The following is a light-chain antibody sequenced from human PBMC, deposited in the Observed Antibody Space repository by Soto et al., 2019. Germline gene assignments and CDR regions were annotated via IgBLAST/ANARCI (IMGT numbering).Light chain of an antibody. CDR1: QTMSLY. V-gene: IGKV1-39*01. J-gene: IGKJ1*01. CDR3: QQSYTSPPT. Sequence: DIQMTQSPSSLSASVGDRVAITCRASQTMSLYLNWYQQKPGKAPKLLIYKATNLQSGVPSRFSGSGSGTDFTLTISSLQPEDFASYFCQQSYTSPPTFGQGTKVEIK. CDR2: KAT.